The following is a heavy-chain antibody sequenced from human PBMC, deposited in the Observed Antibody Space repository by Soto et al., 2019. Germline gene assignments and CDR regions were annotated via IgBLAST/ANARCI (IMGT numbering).Heavy chain of an antibody. V-gene: IGHV4-4*02. Sequence: QVQLQESGPGLVRHSGTLSLTCAVSGGSISDKNWWSWVRQPPGKGLEWIGEIYRSGTANYNPSLNSRVTISMDKSKNQISLHLYSVTAADSAVYYCARHIGVPGTRGFDYWGQGTLVTVSS. CDR3: ARHIGVPGTRGFDY. CDR2: IYRSGTA. CDR1: GGSISDKNW. D-gene: IGHD2-21*01. J-gene: IGHJ4*02.